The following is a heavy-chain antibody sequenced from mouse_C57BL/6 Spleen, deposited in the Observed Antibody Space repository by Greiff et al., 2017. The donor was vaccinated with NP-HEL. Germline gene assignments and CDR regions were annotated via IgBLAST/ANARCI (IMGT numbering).Heavy chain of an antibody. CDR2: ISSGGSYT. CDR3: ARGSGSDVSSFAY. Sequence: DVKLVESGGDLVKPGGSLKLSCAASGFTFSSYGMSWVRQTPDKRLEWVATISSGGSYTYYPDSVKGRFTISRDNAKNTLYLQMSSLKSEDTAMYYCARGSGSDVSSFAYWGQGTLVTVSA. J-gene: IGHJ3*01. V-gene: IGHV5-6*02. D-gene: IGHD4-1*01. CDR1: GFTFSSYG.